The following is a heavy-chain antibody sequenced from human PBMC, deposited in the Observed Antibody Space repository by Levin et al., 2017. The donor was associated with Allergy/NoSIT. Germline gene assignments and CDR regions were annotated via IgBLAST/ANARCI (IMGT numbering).Heavy chain of an antibody. CDR1: GYSFTSYW. V-gene: IGHV5-51*01. CDR2: IYPGDSDT. Sequence: GESLKISCKGSGYSFTSYWIGWVRQMPGKGLEWMGIIYPGDSDTRYSPSFQGQVTISADKSIGTAYLQWSSLKASDTAMYYCARHGRISGSGSYNYYYYYGMDVWGQGTTVTVSS. D-gene: IGHD3-10*01. CDR3: ARHGRISGSGSYNYYYYYGMDV. J-gene: IGHJ6*02.